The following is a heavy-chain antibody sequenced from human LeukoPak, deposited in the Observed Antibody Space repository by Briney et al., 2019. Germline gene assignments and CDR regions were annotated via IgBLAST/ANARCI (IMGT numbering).Heavy chain of an antibody. Sequence: GGSLRLSCAASGFTVSSNYMSWVRQAPGKGLEWVSVIYSGGSTYYADSVKGRFTISRDNAKNSLYLQMNSLRAEDTAVYYCARVPLGYCSSTSCYTNFDYWGQGTLVTVSS. CDR3: ARVPLGYCSSTSCYTNFDY. J-gene: IGHJ4*02. V-gene: IGHV3-66*01. CDR2: IYSGGST. D-gene: IGHD2-2*02. CDR1: GFTVSSNY.